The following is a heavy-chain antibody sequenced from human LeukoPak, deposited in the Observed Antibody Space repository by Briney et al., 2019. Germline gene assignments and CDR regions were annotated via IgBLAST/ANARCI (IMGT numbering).Heavy chain of an antibody. CDR2: IYYSGST. V-gene: IGHV4-59*01. D-gene: IGHD2-21*01. Sequence: SETLSLTCTVSGGSISSYYWSWIQQPPGKGLEWIGYIYYSGSTNYNPSLKSRVTISVDTSKNQFSLKLSSVTAADTAVYYCAREGSLWMNWFDPWGQGTLVTVSS. CDR3: AREGSLWMNWFDP. CDR1: GGSISSYY. J-gene: IGHJ5*02.